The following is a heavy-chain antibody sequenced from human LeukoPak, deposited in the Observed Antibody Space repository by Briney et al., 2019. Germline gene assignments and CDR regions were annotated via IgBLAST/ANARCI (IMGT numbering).Heavy chain of an antibody. Sequence: GGSLRLSCAASGLTFSSYGMHWVRQAPGKGLEWVAVIWYDGSNKYYADSVKGRFTISRDNSKNTLYLQMNSLRAEDTAVYYCARTLAVADAFDYWGQGTLVTVSS. CDR3: ARTLAVADAFDY. CDR1: GLTFSSYG. J-gene: IGHJ4*02. V-gene: IGHV3-33*01. D-gene: IGHD6-19*01. CDR2: IWYDGSNK.